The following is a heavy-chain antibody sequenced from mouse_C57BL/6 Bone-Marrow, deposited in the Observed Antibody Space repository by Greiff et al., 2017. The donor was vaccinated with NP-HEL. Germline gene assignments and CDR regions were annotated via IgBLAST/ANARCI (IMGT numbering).Heavy chain of an antibody. Sequence: EVKLMESGEGLVKPGGSLKLSCAASGFTFSSYALSWVRQTPEKRLEWVAYISSGGDYIYYADTVKGRFTISRDNARNTLYLQMSSRKSEDTAMYYCTRDPDYYEDYFDYWGQGTTLTVSS. D-gene: IGHD1-1*01. J-gene: IGHJ2*01. CDR1: GFTFSSYA. V-gene: IGHV5-9-1*02. CDR2: ISSGGDYI. CDR3: TRDPDYYEDYFDY.